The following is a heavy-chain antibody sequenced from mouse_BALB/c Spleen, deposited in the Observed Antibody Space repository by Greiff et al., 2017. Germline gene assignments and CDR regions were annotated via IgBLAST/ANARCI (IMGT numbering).Heavy chain of an antibody. CDR2: INSNGGST. D-gene: IGHD1-1*01. Sequence: EVNLVESGGGLVQPGGSLKLSCAASGFTFSSYGMSWVRQTPDKRLELVATINSNGGSTYYPDSVKGRFTISRDNAKNTLYLQMSSLKSEDTAMYYCARDYYSSSYYYYAMDYWGQGTSVTVSS. CDR3: ARDYYSSSYYYYAMDY. J-gene: IGHJ4*01. V-gene: IGHV5-6-3*01. CDR1: GFTFSSYG.